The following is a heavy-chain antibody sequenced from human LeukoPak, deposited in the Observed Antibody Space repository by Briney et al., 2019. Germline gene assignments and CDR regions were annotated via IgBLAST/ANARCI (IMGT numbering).Heavy chain of an antibody. CDR3: ARVSEYCSGGSCYLPDAFYI. CDR2: INPNSGGT. J-gene: IGHJ3*02. CDR1: GYTFTGYY. D-gene: IGHD2-15*01. V-gene: IGHV1-2*02. Sequence: ASVKVSCKASGYTFTGYYMHWVRQAPGQGLEWMGWINPNSGGTNYAQKFQGRVTMTRDTSISTAYTELSRLRSDDTAVYYCARVSEYCSGGSCYLPDAFYIWGQGTMVTVSS.